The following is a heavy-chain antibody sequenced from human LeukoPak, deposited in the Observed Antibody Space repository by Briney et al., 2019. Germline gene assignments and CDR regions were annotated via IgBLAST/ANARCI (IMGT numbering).Heavy chain of an antibody. CDR1: GYSISTGYY. J-gene: IGHJ3*02. D-gene: IGHD3/OR15-3a*01. CDR2: SNRTGST. CDR3: ARHYWTPGAFDI. Sequence: SXTLSLTCGVSGYSISTGYYWGWVRPPPGKGLEWIVSSNRTGSTHHNPSLKSRVTISVDTSKNQFSLKLTSVTAADTAVYYCARHYWTPGAFDIWGQGAMVTVSS. V-gene: IGHV4-38-2*01.